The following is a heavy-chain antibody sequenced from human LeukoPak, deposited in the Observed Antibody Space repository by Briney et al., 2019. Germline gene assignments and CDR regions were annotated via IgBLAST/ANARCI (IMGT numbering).Heavy chain of an antibody. D-gene: IGHD3-22*01. CDR1: GYTFTGYY. J-gene: IGHJ4*02. CDR3: ARDEYYYDSSGYYYGYFDY. V-gene: IGHV1-2*02. CDR2: INPNSGGT. Sequence: GASVKVSCMASGYTFTGYYMHWVRQAPGQGLEWMGWINPNSGGTNYAQKFQGRVTMTRDTSISTAYMELSRLRSDDTAVYYCARDEYYYDSSGYYYGYFDYWGQGTLVTVSS.